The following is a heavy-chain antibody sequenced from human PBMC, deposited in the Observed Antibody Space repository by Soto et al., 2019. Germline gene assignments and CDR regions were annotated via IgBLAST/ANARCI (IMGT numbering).Heavy chain of an antibody. V-gene: IGHV3-30-3*01. J-gene: IGHJ6*02. Sequence: QVQLVESGGGVVQPGRSLRLSCAASGFTFSSYAMHWVRQAPGKGLEWVAVISYDGSNKYYADSVKGRFTISRDNSKNTLYLQMNSLRAEDTAVYYCARGGAPDIVLMVYAIAYYYGMDVWGQGTTATVSS. CDR3: ARGGAPDIVLMVYAIAYYYGMDV. CDR2: ISYDGSNK. CDR1: GFTFSSYA. D-gene: IGHD2-8*01.